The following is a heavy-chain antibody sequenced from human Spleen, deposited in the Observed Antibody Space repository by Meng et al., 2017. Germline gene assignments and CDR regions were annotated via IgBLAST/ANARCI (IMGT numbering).Heavy chain of an antibody. CDR1: GDSISSDYF. CDR3: ARGLQDRTYYFTY. V-gene: IGHV4-30-4*01. CDR2: IYHGGST. D-gene: IGHD5-24*01. J-gene: IGHJ4*02. Sequence: QVQLQESGPGLVKPSQTLSLTCTVSGDSISSDYFWSWIRQPPGKGLEWIGYIYHGGSTDYNPSLRSRVTISADTFKNQFSLKLSSVTAADTAVYYCARGLQDRTYYFTYWGQGTLVTVSS.